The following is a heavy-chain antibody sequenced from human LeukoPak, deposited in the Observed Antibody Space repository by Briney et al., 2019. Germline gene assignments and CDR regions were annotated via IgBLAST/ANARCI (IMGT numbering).Heavy chain of an antibody. CDR2: IYSGGGT. CDR1: GFTVRNNY. D-gene: IGHD2-15*01. J-gene: IGHJ4*02. Sequence: GGSLRLSCAASGFTVRNNYMSWVRQAPGKGLEWISVIYSGGGTSYADPVKGRFTISRDNSKNTLYLQMNSLSAEDTAVYYCARDVVWGQGALVTVSS. CDR3: ARDVV. V-gene: IGHV3-53*05.